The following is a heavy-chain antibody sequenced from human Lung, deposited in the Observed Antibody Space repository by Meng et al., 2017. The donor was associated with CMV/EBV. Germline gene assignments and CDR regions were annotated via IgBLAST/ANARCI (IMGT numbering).Heavy chain of an antibody. Sequence: SXVASGFTFRRYAMHWVRTAPGKGLGWVAVIRYDGSNKYYADSVKGRFTISRDNSKNTVYVQMNSLRAEDTAVYYCAKDRKAVVPKGVHIRPRVGYYYGMDVWGQGXTVTVSS. CDR3: AKDRKAVVPKGVHIRPRVGYYYGMDV. D-gene: IGHD6-19*01. V-gene: IGHV3-30*02. CDR2: IRYDGSNK. CDR1: GFTFRRYA. J-gene: IGHJ6*02.